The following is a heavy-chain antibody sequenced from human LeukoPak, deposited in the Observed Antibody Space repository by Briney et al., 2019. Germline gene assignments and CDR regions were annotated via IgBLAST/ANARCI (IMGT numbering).Heavy chain of an antibody. CDR3: ALRTGDY. CDR2: ISSSGDYI. CDR1: GFPFSTYD. V-gene: IGHV3-21*01. D-gene: IGHD5-12*01. J-gene: IGHJ4*02. Sequence: GGSLRLSCAASGFPFSTYDMNWVRQAPGKGLEWVSSISSSGDYIYYADAAKVRFTISRHNAKNLLYLEMNSMRAEDTAVYYCALRTGDYWGQGTLVTVSS.